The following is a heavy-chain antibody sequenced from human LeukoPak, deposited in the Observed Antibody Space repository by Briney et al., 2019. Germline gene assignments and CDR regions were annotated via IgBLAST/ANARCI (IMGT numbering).Heavy chain of an antibody. D-gene: IGHD1-26*01. CDR1: RFTFSSYA. J-gene: IGHJ6*02. Sequence: PGGSLRLSCAASRFTFSSYAMHWVRQAPGKGLEWVAVISYDGSNKYYAYSVKGRFTISRDNSKNTLYLQMNSLRAEDTAVYYCARPLVSGHYYYYGMDVWGQGTTVTVSS. CDR2: ISYDGSNK. V-gene: IGHV3-30*04. CDR3: ARPLVSGHYYYYGMDV.